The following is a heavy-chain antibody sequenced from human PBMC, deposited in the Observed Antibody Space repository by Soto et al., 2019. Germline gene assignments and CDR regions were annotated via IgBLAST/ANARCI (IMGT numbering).Heavy chain of an antibody. Sequence: QVQLVESGGGVVQPGRSLRLSCAASGFSLSNNGMHWVRQAPGKGLEWVADIWHDGSNKDYADSVNGRFIISRDNSKNTLYLEMNSLRVEDTAVYYCARDRKGYGSGSYDWGQGTLVTVSS. CDR1: GFSLSNNG. J-gene: IGHJ4*02. D-gene: IGHD3-10*01. V-gene: IGHV3-33*01. CDR3: ARDRKGYGSGSYD. CDR2: IWHDGSNK.